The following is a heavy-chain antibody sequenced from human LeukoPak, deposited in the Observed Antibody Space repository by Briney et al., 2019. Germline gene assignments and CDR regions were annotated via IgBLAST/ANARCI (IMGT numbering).Heavy chain of an antibody. CDR1: GFTFSSNS. D-gene: IGHD2-15*01. Sequence: GGFLTLSCSAYGFTFSSNSLNWVRQAPGKKLEYVSAISPHGANTYYVDSLKGRFTISRDNSKNMLYLQMSSLRPEDTAVYYCVKRGVVAAIAENWGQGTLVTVSS. CDR2: ISPHGANT. CDR3: VKRGVVAAIAEN. V-gene: IGHV3-64D*09. J-gene: IGHJ4*02.